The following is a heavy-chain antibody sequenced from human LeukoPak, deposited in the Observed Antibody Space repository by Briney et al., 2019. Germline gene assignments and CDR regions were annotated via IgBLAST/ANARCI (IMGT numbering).Heavy chain of an antibody. V-gene: IGHV1-18*04. J-gene: IGHJ4*02. CDR1: GYTFTGYY. CDR2: ISAYNGNT. D-gene: IGHD4-23*01. CDR3: ARVDYGGHSDFDYFDY. Sequence: ASVKVSCKASGYTFTGYYMHWVRQAPGQGLEWMGWISAYNGNTNYAQKLQGRVTMTTDTSTSTAYMELRSLRADDTAVYYCARVDYGGHSDFDYFDYWGQGTLVTVSS.